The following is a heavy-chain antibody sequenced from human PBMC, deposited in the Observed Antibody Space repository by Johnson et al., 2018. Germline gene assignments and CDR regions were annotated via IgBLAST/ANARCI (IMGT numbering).Heavy chain of an antibody. D-gene: IGHD2-15*01. J-gene: IGHJ6*02. Sequence: VQLVESGGGLVQPGGSLRLSCAASGFTFSSYWMHWVRQAPGKGLVWVSRINSDGSSTSYADSVKGRFTISRDNAKNTLYLQMNSLRAGDTAVYYCAGYCSGGSCYPYYSYYYGMDVWGQGTTVTVSS. V-gene: IGHV3-74*02. CDR3: AGYCSGGSCYPYYSYYYGMDV. CDR1: GFTFSSYW. CDR2: INSDGSST.